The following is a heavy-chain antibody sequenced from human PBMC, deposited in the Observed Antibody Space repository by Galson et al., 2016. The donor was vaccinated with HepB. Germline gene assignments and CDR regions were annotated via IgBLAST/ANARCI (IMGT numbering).Heavy chain of an antibody. J-gene: IGHJ4*01. CDR3: ARHGDIVVVSLDY. D-gene: IGHD2-2*01. CDR1: GYTFTTSG. CDR2: ISTYSGNT. Sequence: SVKVSCKASGYTFTTSGISWVRQAPGQGLERMGWISTYSGNTKYAQKFQGGLTLTTDPSTTTAYMALRSLRFDAPALDYCARHGDIVVVSLDYWGHGTLATVSS. V-gene: IGHV1-18*01.